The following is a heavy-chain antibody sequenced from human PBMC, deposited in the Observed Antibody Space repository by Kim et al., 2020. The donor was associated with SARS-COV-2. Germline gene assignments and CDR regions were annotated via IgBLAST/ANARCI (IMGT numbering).Heavy chain of an antibody. J-gene: IGHJ4*01. CDR2: ISAYNGNT. CDR3: ARVLGGAYYDFWSGYSDY. V-gene: IGHV1-18*01. Sequence: ASVKVSCKASGYTFTSYGISWVRQAPGQGLEWMGWISAYNGNTNYAQKLQGRVTMTTDTSTSTAYMELRSLRSDDTAVYYCARVLGGAYYDFWSGYSDYWGHGTLVTVSS. D-gene: IGHD3-3*01. CDR1: GYTFTSYG.